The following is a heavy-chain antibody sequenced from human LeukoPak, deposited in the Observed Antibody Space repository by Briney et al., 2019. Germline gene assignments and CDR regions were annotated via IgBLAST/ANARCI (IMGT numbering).Heavy chain of an antibody. CDR2: IKEDGSEK. V-gene: IGHV3-7*01. Sequence: GGSLRLSCAASGFTFSSHWMSWVRQAPGKGLEWVANIKEDGSEKYYVDSVKGRFTISRDNAKNSLYLQMNSLRAEDTAVYYCARDIAARRFDYWGQGTLVTVSS. CDR1: GFTFSSHW. D-gene: IGHD6-6*01. CDR3: ARDIAARRFDY. J-gene: IGHJ4*02.